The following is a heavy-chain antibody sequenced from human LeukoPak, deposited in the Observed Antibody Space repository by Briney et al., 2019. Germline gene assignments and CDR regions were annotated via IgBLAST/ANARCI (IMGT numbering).Heavy chain of an antibody. CDR1: GVSISSGGYY. D-gene: IGHD3-22*01. J-gene: IGHJ4*02. Sequence: SETLSLTCTVSGVSISSGGYYWSWIRQHPGKGLEWIGYIHYSGSTYYNPSLKSPLTISLDTSKNQFSLELSSVTAADTAVYYCARAYDSSGYYYYYYFDYWGQGTLVTVSP. CDR2: IHYSGST. V-gene: IGHV4-31*01. CDR3: ARAYDSSGYYYYYYFDY.